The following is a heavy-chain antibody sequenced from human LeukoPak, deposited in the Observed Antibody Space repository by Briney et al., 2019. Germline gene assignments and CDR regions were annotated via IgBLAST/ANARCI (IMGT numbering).Heavy chain of an antibody. CDR3: ARDRYGDYSFDY. CDR2: ISGSGGST. Sequence: GGSLRLSCAASGFTFITHAMTWVRQAPGKGLEWVSVISGSGGSTHYANSVRGRFTISRDNSKNTLYLQMDSLRADDTAVYYCARDRYGDYSFDYWGQGTLVTVSS. V-gene: IGHV3-23*01. D-gene: IGHD4-17*01. J-gene: IGHJ4*02. CDR1: GFTFITHA.